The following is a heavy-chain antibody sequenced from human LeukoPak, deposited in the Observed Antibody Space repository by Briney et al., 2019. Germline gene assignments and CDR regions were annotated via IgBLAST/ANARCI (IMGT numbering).Heavy chain of an antibody. J-gene: IGHJ4*02. Sequence: GGSLRLSCAASGFTFDDFGMSWVRQVPGKGLEWVAVISYDGSNKYYADSVKGRFTISRDNSKNTLYLQMNSLRAEDTAVYYCATEPENFDYWGQGTLVTVSS. CDR3: ATEPENFDY. V-gene: IGHV3-30*03. D-gene: IGHD1-14*01. CDR2: ISYDGSNK. CDR1: GFTFDDFG.